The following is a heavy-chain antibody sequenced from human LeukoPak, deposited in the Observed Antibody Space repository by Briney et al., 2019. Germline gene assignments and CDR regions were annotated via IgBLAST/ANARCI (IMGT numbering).Heavy chain of an antibody. CDR1: GGSISSYY. CDR3: ARGGWLVTTNSENWFDP. Sequence: SETLSLTCTVSGGSISSYYWSWIRQPPGKGLEWIGYIYSSGSTNYNPSLSSRVTLSVDTSKNQFSLKLSSVTAADTAVYYCARGGWLVTTNSENWFDPWGQGTLVTVSS. V-gene: IGHV4-59*12. CDR2: IYSSGST. J-gene: IGHJ5*02. D-gene: IGHD4-17*01.